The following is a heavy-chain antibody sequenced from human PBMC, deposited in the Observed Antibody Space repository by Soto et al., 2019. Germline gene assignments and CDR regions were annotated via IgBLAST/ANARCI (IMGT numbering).Heavy chain of an antibody. J-gene: IGHJ5*02. CDR2: ISSSSSYI. V-gene: IGHV3-21*01. CDR3: ARDSHPGSIDP. CDR1: GFTFSSYS. Sequence: VSLRLSCAASGFTFSSYSMNWVRQAPWKGLEWVSSISSSSSYIYYADSVKGRFTISRDNAKNSLYLQMNSLRAEDTAVYYFARDSHPGSIDPWGQGTLVTVSS. D-gene: IGHD6-25*01.